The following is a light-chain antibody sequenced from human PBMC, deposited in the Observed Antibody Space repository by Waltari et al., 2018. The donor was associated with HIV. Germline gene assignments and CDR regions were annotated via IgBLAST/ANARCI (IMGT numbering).Light chain of an antibody. J-gene: IGKJ1*01. CDR3: QQLNSYPWT. Sequence: DIQVTQSQSSLSAAIGARVTNSCRDSHGIVNYLAWYQQKPGEAPRLLIYAASTLQSGVPSRFSGSGSGTEFTLTISSLQAEDFATYHCQQLNSYPWTFGQGTKVEI. CDR1: HGIVNY. V-gene: IGKV1-9*01. CDR2: AAS.